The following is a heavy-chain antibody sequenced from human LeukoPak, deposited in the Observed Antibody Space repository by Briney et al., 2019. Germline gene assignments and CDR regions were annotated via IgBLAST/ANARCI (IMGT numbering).Heavy chain of an antibody. CDR1: GFTFSSYA. CDR3: ARDKYRVTTDSFDY. Sequence: GGSLRLSCAASGFTFSSYAMSWVRQAPGKGLEWVSAISGSGGSTYYADSVKGRFTISRDNAKNSLYLQMNSLRDEDTAVYYCARDKYRVTTDSFDYWGQGTLVTVSS. CDR2: ISGSGGST. J-gene: IGHJ4*02. D-gene: IGHD3-3*01. V-gene: IGHV3-23*01.